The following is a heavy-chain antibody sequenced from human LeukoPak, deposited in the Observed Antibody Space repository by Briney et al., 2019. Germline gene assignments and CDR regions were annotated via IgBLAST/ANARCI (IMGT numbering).Heavy chain of an antibody. Sequence: GRSLRLSCAASGFTLSSYGMHWVRQAPGRGREWVAVIWYDGSNKYYADSVKGRFTISRDNSKNTLYLQMNSLRAEDKAVYYCAKARREIRAVAGYYFDYWGQGTLVTVSS. D-gene: IGHD6-19*01. CDR2: IWYDGSNK. J-gene: IGHJ4*02. CDR3: AKARREIRAVAGYYFDY. CDR1: GFTLSSYG. V-gene: IGHV3-33*06.